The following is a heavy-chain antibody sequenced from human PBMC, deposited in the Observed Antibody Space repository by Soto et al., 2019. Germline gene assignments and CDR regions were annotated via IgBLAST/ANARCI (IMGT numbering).Heavy chain of an antibody. V-gene: IGHV4-59*01. CDR2: IYYSGST. CDR3: ARAVYCTTANCWDDFHYYNIDV. CDR1: GGSISSYY. J-gene: IGHJ6*02. D-gene: IGHD2-2*01. Sequence: SETLSLTCTVSGGSISSYYWSWIRQPPGKGLEWIGYIYYSGSTNYNPSLKSRVTISVDTSKNQFSLKLSSVTAADTAVYYCARAVYCTTANCWDDFHYYNIDVWGQGTAVTVSS.